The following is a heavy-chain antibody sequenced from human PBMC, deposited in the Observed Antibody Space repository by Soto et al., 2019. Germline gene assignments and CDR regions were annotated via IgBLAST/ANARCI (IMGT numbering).Heavy chain of an antibody. V-gene: IGHV3-7*01. CDR3: ARDPGGNYYYYYYMDV. CDR1: GFTFSSYW. CDR2: IKQDGSEK. D-gene: IGHD4-4*01. Sequence: SLRLSCAASGFTFSSYWMSWVRQAPGKGLEWVANIKQDGSEKYYVDSVKGRFTISRDNAKNSLYLQMNSLRAEDTAVYYCARDPGGNYYYYYYMDVWGKGTTVTVSS. J-gene: IGHJ6*03.